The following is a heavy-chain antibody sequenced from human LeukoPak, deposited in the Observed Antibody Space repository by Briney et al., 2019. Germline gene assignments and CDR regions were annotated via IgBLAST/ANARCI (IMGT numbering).Heavy chain of an antibody. V-gene: IGHV1-8*01. CDR2: MNPKSAHT. CDR1: GYTFTSYD. Sequence: ASVKVSCKASGYTFTSYDIHWVRQASGHGLEWMGWMNPKSAHTGHAQRFQGRVTMTMNTSMSTAYMELSSLTSEDTAMYYCTRGRYCSSTSCYREYYFDYWGQGTLVTVSS. CDR3: TRGRYCSSTSCYREYYFDY. D-gene: IGHD2-2*01. J-gene: IGHJ4*02.